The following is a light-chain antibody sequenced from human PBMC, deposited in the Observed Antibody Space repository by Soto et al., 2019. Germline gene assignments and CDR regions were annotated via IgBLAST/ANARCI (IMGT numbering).Light chain of an antibody. CDR1: STDVGAYNY. CDR3: SSYTRSRTLV. Sequence: QSALTQPASVSESPGQSITISCTGTSTDVGAYNYVSWYQKYPGKAPKLMIYEVNYRPSGVSNRFSGSKSGNTASLTISGLQAEDEADYYCSSYTRSRTLVFGGGTKLTVL. J-gene: IGLJ2*01. CDR2: EVN. V-gene: IGLV2-14*01.